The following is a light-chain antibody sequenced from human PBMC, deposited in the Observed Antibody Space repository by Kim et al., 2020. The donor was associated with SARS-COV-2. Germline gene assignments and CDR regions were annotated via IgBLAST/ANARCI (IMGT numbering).Light chain of an antibody. CDR2: SST. CDR1: SSNIGSNT. CDR3: AAWDDSLNVV. Sequence: QSVLTQPPSASGTPGQRVTISCSGGSSNIGSNTVNWYQQLPGTAPRLLIYSSTQRPSGVPDRFSASKSGTSASLAISGLQSEDEADYYCAAWDDSLNVVFGGGTKLTVL. V-gene: IGLV1-44*01. J-gene: IGLJ3*02.